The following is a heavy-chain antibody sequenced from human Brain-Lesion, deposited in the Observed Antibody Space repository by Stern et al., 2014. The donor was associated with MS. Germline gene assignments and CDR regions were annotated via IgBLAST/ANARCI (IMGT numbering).Heavy chain of an antibody. D-gene: IGHD3-10*01. Sequence: EVHLVESGGGLVQPGGSLRLSCAASGFTFSNYWMHWVRQAPGKGLVCVSRVNNDGRRTSYADSVKGRFTMSRDNAKNTLYLQMNSLRVEDTAIYYCARGERWFDSWGQGTLVTVSS. CDR2: VNNDGRRT. V-gene: IGHV3-74*02. CDR1: GFTFSNYW. J-gene: IGHJ5*01. CDR3: ARGERWFDS.